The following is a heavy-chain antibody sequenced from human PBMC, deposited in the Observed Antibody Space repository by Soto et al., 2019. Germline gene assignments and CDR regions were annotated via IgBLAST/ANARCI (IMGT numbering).Heavy chain of an antibody. J-gene: IGHJ5*02. CDR2: IYYTGST. V-gene: IGHV4-59*08. CDR1: GGSLSSFW. CDR3: VRTARQGAVAPHWFDR. Sequence: SETLSLTCTVSGGSLSSFWWSWIRQPPGKGLEWIGYIYYTGSTYYNPSLMSRLTISVDTSKNQFSLKLTSVTAAETAVYYCVRTARQGAVAPHWFDRWGQGTQVTVSS. D-gene: IGHD2-21*02.